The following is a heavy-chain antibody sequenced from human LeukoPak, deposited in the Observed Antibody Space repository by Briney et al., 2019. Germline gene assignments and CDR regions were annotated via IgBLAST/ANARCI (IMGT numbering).Heavy chain of an antibody. CDR2: ITPVFGTA. D-gene: IGHD6-13*01. CDR1: GYIFIGYY. Sequence: SVKVSCKTTGYIFIGYYMHWVRQAPGQGLEWMGGITPVFGTAKYAQKFQGRVTITADTSTSTAYMELSSLRSEDTAVYYCARDGKQQLLNWFDPWGQGTLVTVSS. J-gene: IGHJ5*02. V-gene: IGHV1-69*06. CDR3: ARDGKQQLLNWFDP.